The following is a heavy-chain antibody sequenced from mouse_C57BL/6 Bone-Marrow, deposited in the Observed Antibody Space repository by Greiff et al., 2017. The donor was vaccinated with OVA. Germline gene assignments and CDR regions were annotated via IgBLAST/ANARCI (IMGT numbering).Heavy chain of an antibody. CDR3: ARSLHLGY. V-gene: IGHV5-4*03. Sequence: EVKLQESGGGLVKPGGSLKLSCAASGFTFSSYAMSWVRQTPEKRLEWVATISDGGSYTYYPDNVKGRFTISRDNAKNNLYLQMSHLKSEDTAMYYCARSLHLGYWGQGTTLTVSS. CDR1: GFTFSSYA. CDR2: ISDGGSYT. J-gene: IGHJ2*01.